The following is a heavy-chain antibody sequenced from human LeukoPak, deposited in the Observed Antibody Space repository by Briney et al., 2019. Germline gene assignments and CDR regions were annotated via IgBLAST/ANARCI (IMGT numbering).Heavy chain of an antibody. CDR2: INHSGST. Sequence: PSETLSLTCAVYGGSFSGYYWSWIRQPPGKGLEWIGEINHSGSTNYNPSLKSRVTISVDTSKNQFSLKLSSVTAADTAVYYCARASTNGDYFDYWGQGTLVTVSS. J-gene: IGHJ4*02. D-gene: IGHD2-8*01. CDR3: ARASTNGDYFDY. CDR1: GGSFSGYY. V-gene: IGHV4-34*01.